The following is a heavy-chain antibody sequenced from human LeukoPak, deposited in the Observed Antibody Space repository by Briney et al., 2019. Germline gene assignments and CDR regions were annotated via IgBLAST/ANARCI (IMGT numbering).Heavy chain of an antibody. V-gene: IGHV1-18*01. CDR1: GDASTNYA. Sequence: ASVKVSCKATGDASTNYAIVWVRQAPGQGLEWMGWIGAFNGYTNYAQKLQGRVTLTTDTSTSTVYMHLRSLRPDDTAVYYRAREMGARAWFDPWGQGTLVTVSS. CDR2: IGAFNGYT. J-gene: IGHJ5*02. CDR3: AREMGARAWFDP. D-gene: IGHD3-16*01.